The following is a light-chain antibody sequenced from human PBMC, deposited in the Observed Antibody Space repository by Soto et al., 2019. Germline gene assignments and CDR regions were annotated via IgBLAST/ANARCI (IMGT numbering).Light chain of an antibody. CDR3: QQRFAWPLT. Sequence: IVLTQSPATLSLSPRERASLSCRASQTVGITLAWYQQRPGQAPRLLIYDASSRAAGIPARFSGGGSGTDFTLTISSLEPDDFAVYYCQQRFAWPLTFGGGTKVEIK. J-gene: IGKJ4*01. CDR2: DAS. V-gene: IGKV3-11*01. CDR1: QTVGIT.